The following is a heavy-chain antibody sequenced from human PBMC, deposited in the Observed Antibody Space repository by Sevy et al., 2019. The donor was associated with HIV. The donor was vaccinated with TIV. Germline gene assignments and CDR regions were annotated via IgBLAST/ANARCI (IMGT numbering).Heavy chain of an antibody. V-gene: IGHV3-23*01. J-gene: IGHJ4*02. CDR2: ISFSGSKT. D-gene: IGHD3-3*01. Sequence: GGSLRLSCAAAGFNFNNYAMTWVRQAPGKGLEWVSGISFSGSKTYYAVSVKGRFSISRDPSKNTLYLQMNNVRVEDTAVYFCAKTPFMDFWNDYYSFYFDFWGQGTLVTVSS. CDR3: AKTPFMDFWNDYYSFYFDF. CDR1: GFNFNNYA.